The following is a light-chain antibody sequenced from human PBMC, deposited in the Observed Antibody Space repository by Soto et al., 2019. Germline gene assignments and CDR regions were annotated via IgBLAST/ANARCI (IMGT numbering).Light chain of an antibody. CDR3: QQYSSARWT. V-gene: IGKV3-20*01. CDR2: GTS. J-gene: IGKJ1*01. Sequence: EIVLTKSPGTLSLSPGERATLSCRASQSVSCSYLAWYQQKPGEAPRLLRYGTSSTATGIRDRFSGSGSRTDFTLTISRLEPEDFAVYYCQQYSSARWTVGQGTKVDIK. CDR1: QSVSCSY.